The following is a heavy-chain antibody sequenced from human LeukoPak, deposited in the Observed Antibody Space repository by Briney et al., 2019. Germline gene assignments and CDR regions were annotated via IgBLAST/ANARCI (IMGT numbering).Heavy chain of an antibody. J-gene: IGHJ6*04. V-gene: IGHV3-30*18. CDR3: AELGITMIGGV. CDR2: ISYDGSNK. Sequence: GGSLRLSCAASGFTFSSYGMHWGRQAPGKGLEWVAVISYDGSNKYSADSVKGRFTISRDNSKNTLYLQMNSLRAEDTALYYCAELGITMIGGVWGKGTTVTISS. D-gene: IGHD3-10*02. CDR1: GFTFSSYG.